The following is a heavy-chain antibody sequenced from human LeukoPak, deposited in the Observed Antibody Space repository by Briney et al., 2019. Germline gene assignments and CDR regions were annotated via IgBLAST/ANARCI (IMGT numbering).Heavy chain of an antibody. D-gene: IGHD2-2*01. V-gene: IGHV3-30-3*01. CDR1: GFTFSSYA. J-gene: IGHJ6*02. Sequence: GGSLRLSCAASGFTFSSYAMHWVRKAPGKGLEWVAVISYDGSNKYYADSVKGRFTISRDNSKNTLYLQMNSLRAEDTAVYYCARGKYQLLDYYYYGMDVWGQGTTVTVSS. CDR2: ISYDGSNK. CDR3: ARGKYQLLDYYYYGMDV.